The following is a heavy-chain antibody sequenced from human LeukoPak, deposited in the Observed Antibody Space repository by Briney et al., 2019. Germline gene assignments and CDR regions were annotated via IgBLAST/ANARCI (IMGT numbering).Heavy chain of an antibody. CDR3: ARGYSDSSGIDY. Sequence: GGSLRLSCAASGFTFSNCWMAWVRQAPGKGLEWVANIKQDGNEKYYVDSVKGRFTGSRDNAKNSLYLQMNSLRAEDTAVYYCARGYSDSSGIDYWGQGTLVTVSS. V-gene: IGHV3-7*04. D-gene: IGHD3-22*01. CDR2: IKQDGNEK. J-gene: IGHJ4*02. CDR1: GFTFSNCW.